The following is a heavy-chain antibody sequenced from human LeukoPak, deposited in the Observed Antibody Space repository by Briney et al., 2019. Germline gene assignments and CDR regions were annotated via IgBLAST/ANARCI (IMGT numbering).Heavy chain of an antibody. CDR2: ISSSSSTI. Sequence: GGSLRLSCAASGFTFSSYSTTWVRQAPGKGLEWVSYISSSSSTIYYADSVKGRFTISRDNAKNSLYLQMNSLRAEDTAVYYCARGWGSTSYYMDVWGKGTTVTVSS. D-gene: IGHD2-2*01. CDR1: GFTFSSYS. J-gene: IGHJ6*03. V-gene: IGHV3-48*04. CDR3: ARGWGSTSYYMDV.